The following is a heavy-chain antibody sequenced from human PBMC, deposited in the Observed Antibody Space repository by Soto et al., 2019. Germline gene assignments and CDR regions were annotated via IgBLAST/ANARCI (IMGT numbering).Heavy chain of an antibody. CDR2: ISSNGSTT. J-gene: IGHJ5*02. CDR1: GFTFSSYS. Sequence: EVQLVESGGGLVQPGGSLRLSCAASGFTFSSYSMHWVRQAPGKGLEYVSAISSNGSTTSYANSVKGRFTISRDNSKNMLYLQMGSLRAEDMAVYYCGGYSGDGIWSWGQGTLVTVSS. CDR3: GGYSGDGIWS. V-gene: IGHV3-64*01. D-gene: IGHD1-26*01.